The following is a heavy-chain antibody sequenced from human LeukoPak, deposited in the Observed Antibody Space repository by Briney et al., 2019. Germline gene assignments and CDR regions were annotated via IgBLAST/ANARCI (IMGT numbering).Heavy chain of an antibody. V-gene: IGHV3-21*01. CDR2: ISSSSSYI. J-gene: IGHJ4*02. CDR1: GFTFSSNS. CDR3: ARGSSVNYYGSGSYLYYYAYYFDY. Sequence: GGSLRLSCAASGFTFSSNSMNWVRQAPGKGLEWVSSISSSSSYIYYADSVKGRFTISRDNAKNSLYLQMNSLRAEDTAVYYCARGSSVNYYGSGSYLYYYAYYFDYWGQGTLVTVSS. D-gene: IGHD3-10*01.